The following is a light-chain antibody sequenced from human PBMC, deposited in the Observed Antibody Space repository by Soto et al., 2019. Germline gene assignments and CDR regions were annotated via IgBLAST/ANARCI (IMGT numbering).Light chain of an antibody. CDR2: GAS. CDR3: QQRSNWPLT. CDR1: QTVSIN. J-gene: IGKJ4*01. V-gene: IGKV3-11*01. Sequence: EIVLTQSPATLSVSPGERATLSCRASQTVSINLAWYQQKPGQAPRLLIFGASTGAPGIPARFSGSGSETDFTLTISSLEPEDFAVYYCQQRSNWPLTFGGGTKVEIK.